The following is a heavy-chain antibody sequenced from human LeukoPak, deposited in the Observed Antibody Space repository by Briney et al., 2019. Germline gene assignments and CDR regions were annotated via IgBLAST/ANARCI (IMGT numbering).Heavy chain of an antibody. CDR1: GGSFNHYY. CDR3: ARGLTRGYTYGPPGY. CDR2: INHIGST. D-gene: IGHD5-18*01. J-gene: IGHJ4*02. Sequence: SETLSLTCAVYGGSFNHYYWSWIRQPPGKGLEWIGEINHIGSTSYNPPLKSRVTISVDTSKNQFSLKLSSVTAADAAVYYCARGLTRGYTYGPPGYWGQGTLVAVSS. V-gene: IGHV4-34*01.